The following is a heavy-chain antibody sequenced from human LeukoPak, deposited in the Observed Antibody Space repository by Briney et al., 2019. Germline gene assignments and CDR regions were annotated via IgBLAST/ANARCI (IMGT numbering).Heavy chain of an antibody. Sequence: ASVKVSCKASGYTFTRYYIHWVRQAPGQGLEWMGIINPSGGTASYARKFQGRVTMTRDTSTSTVYMGLSSLRSEDTAVYYCARGATTLYFDYWGQGTLVTVSS. CDR1: GYTFTRYY. V-gene: IGHV1-46*03. D-gene: IGHD1-26*01. CDR3: ARGATTLYFDY. CDR2: INPSGGTA. J-gene: IGHJ4*02.